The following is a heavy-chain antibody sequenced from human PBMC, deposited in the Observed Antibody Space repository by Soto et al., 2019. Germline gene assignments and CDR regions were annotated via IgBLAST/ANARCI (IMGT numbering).Heavy chain of an antibody. CDR2: ISGSSSYI. D-gene: IGHD6-6*01. CDR3: AREGSSSSAPDY. V-gene: IGHV3-21*01. Sequence: GGSLRLSCAASGFTFSSYNINWVRQAPGKGLEWVSSISGSSSYISYADSVKGRFTISRDNAKKALYLQMNSLRAEDTAVYYCAREGSSSSAPDYWGQGTLVTVSS. CDR1: GFTFSSYN. J-gene: IGHJ4*02.